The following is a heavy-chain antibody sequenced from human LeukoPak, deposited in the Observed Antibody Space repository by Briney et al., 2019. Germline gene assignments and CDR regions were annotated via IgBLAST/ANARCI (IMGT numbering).Heavy chain of an antibody. V-gene: IGHV1-18*01. CDR3: ARDNSVRDEAWWFNP. J-gene: IGHJ5*02. CDR1: GYSFNSYG. CDR2: ISGHNGKT. D-gene: IGHD5-24*01. Sequence: GAAVKVSCKASGYSFNSYGISWVRQAPGQGLEWMGWISGHNGKTKYAQNLQDRITMTTDTSRSTAYLELRSLRSDDTAVYYCARDNSVRDEAWWFNPWGQGTLVTVSS.